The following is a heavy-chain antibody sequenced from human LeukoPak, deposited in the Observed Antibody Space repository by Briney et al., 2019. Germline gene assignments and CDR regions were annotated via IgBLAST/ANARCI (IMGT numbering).Heavy chain of an antibody. J-gene: IGHJ3*02. CDR1: GGSISSGDYY. CDR3: ARGGSSTSEPGGDAFDI. V-gene: IGHV4-30-4*08. CDR2: IYYSGST. D-gene: IGHD2-2*01. Sequence: HPSETLSLTCTVSGGSISSGDYYWSWIRQPPGKGLEWIGYIYYSGSTYYNPSLKSRVTISVDTSKNQFSLKLSSVTAADTAVYYCARGGSSTSEPGGDAFDIWGQGTMVTVSS.